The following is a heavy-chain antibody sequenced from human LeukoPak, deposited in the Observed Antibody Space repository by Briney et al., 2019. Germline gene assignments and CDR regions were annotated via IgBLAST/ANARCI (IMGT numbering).Heavy chain of an antibody. J-gene: IGHJ4*02. V-gene: IGHV1-18*01. D-gene: IGHD6-19*01. CDR1: GYTFNNHD. CDR3: ARGEQWLVFDC. Sequence: ASVKVSCKASGYTFNNHDINWVRQAPGRGLEWMGWINTYSANTNYAQEFQDRVIMTTDTSTSTAYMELRSLRSDDTAVYYCARGEQWLVFDCWGQGTLVTVSS. CDR2: INTYSANT.